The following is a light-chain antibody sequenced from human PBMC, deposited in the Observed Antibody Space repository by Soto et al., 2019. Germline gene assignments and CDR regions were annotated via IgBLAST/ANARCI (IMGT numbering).Light chain of an antibody. CDR1: QTLSTNS. CDR3: QQYDASPLT. Sequence: EIVMTQSPATLSVSPGGRATLSCRASQTLSTNSLAWYQQRLGQTPRLLIYAASTRDTDIPDRFNGSGSGTDFALTISRLEPEDFALYYCQQYDASPLTFGPGTKVDIK. J-gene: IGKJ3*01. CDR2: AAS. V-gene: IGKV3-20*01.